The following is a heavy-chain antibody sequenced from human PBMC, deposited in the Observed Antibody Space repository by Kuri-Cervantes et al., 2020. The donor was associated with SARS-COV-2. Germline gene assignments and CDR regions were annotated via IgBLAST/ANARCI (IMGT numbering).Heavy chain of an antibody. V-gene: IGHV3-48*04. Sequence: GESLKISCAASGFTFSSYSMNWVRQAPGKGLEWVSSISSSGSTIYYADSVKGRFTISRDNAENSLYLQMNSLRAEDTAVYYCARGVVPAAIRYYYYYYYMDVWGKGTTVTVSS. CDR3: ARGVVPAAIRYYYYYYYMDV. CDR1: GFTFSSYS. J-gene: IGHJ6*03. CDR2: ISSSGSTI. D-gene: IGHD2-2*02.